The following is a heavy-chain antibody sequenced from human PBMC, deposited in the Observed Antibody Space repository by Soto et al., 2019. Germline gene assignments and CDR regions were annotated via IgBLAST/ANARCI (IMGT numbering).Heavy chain of an antibody. CDR1: GGTFSSYA. J-gene: IGHJ6*02. Sequence: SSVKPSCKASGGTFSSYAISWGRQAPGQGLEWMGGIIPIFGTANYAQKFQGRVTITADESTSTAYMELSSLRSEDTAVYYCARLKGFGVSAASYYDVLYVCGQGTTVTVS. V-gene: IGHV1-69*13. CDR3: ARLKGFGVSAASYYDVLYV. D-gene: IGHD2-2*01. CDR2: IIPIFGTA.